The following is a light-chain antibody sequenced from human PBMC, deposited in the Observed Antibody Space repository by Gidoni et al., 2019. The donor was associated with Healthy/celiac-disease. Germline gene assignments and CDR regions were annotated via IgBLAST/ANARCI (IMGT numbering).Light chain of an antibody. V-gene: IGKV1-39*01. Sequence: DIQMTQSPSSLSASVGDRFTITCRASQSISSYLNWYQQKPGKAPKLLIYAASSLQSGVPSRFSGSGSGTDFTLTISSLQPEDFATYYCQHSYSTPRTFGQGTKVEIK. CDR1: QSISSY. CDR2: AAS. J-gene: IGKJ1*01. CDR3: QHSYSTPRT.